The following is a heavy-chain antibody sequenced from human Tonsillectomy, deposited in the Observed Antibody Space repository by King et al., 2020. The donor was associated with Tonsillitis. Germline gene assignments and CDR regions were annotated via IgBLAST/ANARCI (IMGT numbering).Heavy chain of an antibody. D-gene: IGHD3-10*01. Sequence: VQLVESGGGLVQPGGSLRLSCAASGFTFSSYEMNWVRQAPGKGLEWVSYISSSGSAIFYADSVKGRFTIPRDNAKNSLYLQMNSLRAEATALYYCAKYYGSGTYLDYWGQGNLDTVSS. J-gene: IGHJ4*02. V-gene: IGHV3-48*03. CDR2: ISSSGSAI. CDR1: GFTFSSYE. CDR3: AKYYGSGTYLDY.